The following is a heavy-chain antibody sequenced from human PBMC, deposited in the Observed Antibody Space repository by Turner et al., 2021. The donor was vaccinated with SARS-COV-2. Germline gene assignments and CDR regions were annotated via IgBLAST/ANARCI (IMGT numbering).Heavy chain of an antibody. V-gene: IGHV3-30-3*01. CDR1: GFPFSSYA. D-gene: IGHD2-21*02. J-gene: IGHJ6*02. CDR2: ISYDGSNK. Sequence: QVQLVESGGGVVQPGRSMRLPCAASGFPFSSYAMHWVRQAPGKGLEWVAVISYDGSNKYYADSVKGRFTISRDNSKNTLYLQMNSLRAEDTAVYYCARDHWGNVVVVTANHYYYGMDVWGQGTTVTVSS. CDR3: ARDHWGNVVVVTANHYYYGMDV.